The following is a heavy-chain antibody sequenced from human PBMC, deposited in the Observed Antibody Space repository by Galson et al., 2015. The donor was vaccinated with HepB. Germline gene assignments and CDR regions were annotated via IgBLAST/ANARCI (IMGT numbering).Heavy chain of an antibody. Sequence: SLRLSCAASGFTFSTSDFHWVHQAAGKDLEWVSAIGITSDTHYPDSVKGRFTISRENGRRSVYLQMNGLRAGDTAIYYCARAAPGFTASHHLDHWGQGILVTVSS. CDR1: GFTFSTSD. CDR2: IGITSDT. D-gene: IGHD2-2*01. V-gene: IGHV3-13*04. CDR3: ARAAPGFTASHHLDH. J-gene: IGHJ4*02.